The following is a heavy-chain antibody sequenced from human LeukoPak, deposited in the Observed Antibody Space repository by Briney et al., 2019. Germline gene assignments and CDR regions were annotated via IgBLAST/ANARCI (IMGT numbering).Heavy chain of an antibody. V-gene: IGHV3-23*01. Sequence: GGSLRLSCTATGFIFAVFGMAWVRQAPGQGLEWVSTISADGSNIHQADSVKGRFTISRDNSGGTLHLQMNSLRTEDTAIYYRAKDAGPQQLVFFDSWGQGTLVAVSS. CDR2: ISADGSNI. CDR3: AKDAGPQQLVFFDS. J-gene: IGHJ4*02. CDR1: GFIFAVFG. D-gene: IGHD6-6*01.